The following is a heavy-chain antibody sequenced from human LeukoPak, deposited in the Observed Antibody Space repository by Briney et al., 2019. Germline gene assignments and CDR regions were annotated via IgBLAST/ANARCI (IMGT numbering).Heavy chain of an antibody. CDR3: ARGRYSSGWYGKIDY. D-gene: IGHD6-19*01. CDR2: INHSGST. V-gene: IGHV4-34*01. Sequence: SETLSLTCTVSGGSISSYYWSWIRQPPGKGLEWIGEINHSGSTNYNPSLKSRVTISVDTSKNQFSLKLSSVTAADTAVYYCARGRYSSGWYGKIDYWGQGTLVTVSS. CDR1: GGSISSYY. J-gene: IGHJ4*02.